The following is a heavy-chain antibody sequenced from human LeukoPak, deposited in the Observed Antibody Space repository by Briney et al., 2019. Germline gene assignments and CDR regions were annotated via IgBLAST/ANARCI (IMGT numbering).Heavy chain of an antibody. D-gene: IGHD4-17*01. Sequence: GASVKVSCKASGYTFTSYAMHWVRQAPGQRLEWMGWINAGNGNTKYSQKFQGRVTITRDTSASTAYMELSSLRSEDTAVYYCASVDGDPDYYYYYGMDVWGQGTTVTVSS. CDR2: INAGNGNT. CDR1: GYTFTSYA. V-gene: IGHV1-3*01. J-gene: IGHJ6*02. CDR3: ASVDGDPDYYYYYGMDV.